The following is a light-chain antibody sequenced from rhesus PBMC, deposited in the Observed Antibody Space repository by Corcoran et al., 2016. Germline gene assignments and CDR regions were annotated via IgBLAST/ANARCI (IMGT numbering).Light chain of an antibody. CDR3: QQHDYSPFT. Sequence: IQMTQSSSSLSAFVGDRVTVTYRASQDISRWWAWYQQKTGKAPELLIYRESNLETGVPSRFSGNGSGTDCTLTIRPLQPEDIATYYCQQHDYSPFTFGPGTKLDIK. CDR2: RES. J-gene: IGKJ3*01. CDR1: QDISRW. V-gene: IGKV1-69*01.